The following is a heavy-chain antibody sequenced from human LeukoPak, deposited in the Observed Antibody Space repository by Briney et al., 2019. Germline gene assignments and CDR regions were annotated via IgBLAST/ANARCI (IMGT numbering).Heavy chain of an antibody. CDR3: ARVVGSYPHFDY. D-gene: IGHD1-26*01. CDR1: GFTFSSYS. Sequence: GGSLRLSCAASGFTFSSYSMNWVRQAPGKGLEWVSVIYSGGSTYYADSVKGRFTISRDNSKNTLYLQMNSLRAEDTAVYYCARVVGSYPHFDYWGQGPLVTVSS. V-gene: IGHV3-53*05. J-gene: IGHJ4*02. CDR2: IYSGGST.